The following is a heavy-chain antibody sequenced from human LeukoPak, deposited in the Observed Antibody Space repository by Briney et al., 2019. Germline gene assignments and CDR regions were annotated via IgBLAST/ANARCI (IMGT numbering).Heavy chain of an antibody. V-gene: IGHV4-34*01. CDR2: INHSGST. D-gene: IGHD4-17*01. J-gene: IGHJ4*02. Sequence: SETLSLTCAVSGASVTRHYWSWIRQPPGKGLEWIGEINHSGSTNYNPSLKSRVAISVDTSKNQFSLKLSSVTAADTAVYYCASMYGASDYWGQGTLVTVSS. CDR3: ASMYGASDY. CDR1: GASVTRHY.